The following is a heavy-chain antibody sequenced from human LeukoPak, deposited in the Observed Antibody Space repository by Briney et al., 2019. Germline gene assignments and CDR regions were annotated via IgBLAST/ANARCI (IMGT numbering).Heavy chain of an antibody. CDR2: IIPIFGTA. Sequence: ASVKVSCKASGGTFSSYAISWVRQAPGQGLEWMGGIIPIFGTANYAQKFQGRVTITTDGSTSTAYMELSSLRSEDTAVYYCASTSSSSLHYFDYWGQGTLVTVSS. D-gene: IGHD6-6*01. CDR1: GGTFSSYA. V-gene: IGHV1-69*05. J-gene: IGHJ4*02. CDR3: ASTSSSSLHYFDY.